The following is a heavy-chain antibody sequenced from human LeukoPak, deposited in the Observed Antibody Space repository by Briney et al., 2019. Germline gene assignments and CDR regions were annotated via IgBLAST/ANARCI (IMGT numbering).Heavy chain of an antibody. CDR1: GGSISSGDYY. J-gene: IGHJ3*02. Sequence: SETLSLNCTVSGGSISSGDYYWNWIRQPPGKGLEWIGYIYYSGSTYYNPSLKSRVTISVDTSKNQFSLKLSSVTAADTAVYYCARDSGSQKAFDIWGQGTMVTVSS. CDR3: ARDSGSQKAFDI. D-gene: IGHD1-26*01. CDR2: IYYSGST. V-gene: IGHV4-30-4*08.